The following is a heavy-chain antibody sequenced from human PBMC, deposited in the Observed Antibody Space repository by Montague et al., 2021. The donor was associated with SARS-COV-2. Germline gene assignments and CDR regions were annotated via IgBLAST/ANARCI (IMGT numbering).Heavy chain of an antibody. CDR2: IYYSGST. CDR3: ARHGKTRIAMIVVVIGYFDY. V-gene: IGHV4-39*01. J-gene: IGHJ4*02. CDR1: GGSISSSSYY. D-gene: IGHD3-22*01. Sequence: SETLSLTRTVSGGSISSSSYYRGWIRQPPGKGLEWVGSIYYSGSTYYNPSLKSRVTISVDTSKNQFSLKLSSVTAADTAVYYCARHGKTRIAMIVVVIGYFDYWGQGTLVTVSS.